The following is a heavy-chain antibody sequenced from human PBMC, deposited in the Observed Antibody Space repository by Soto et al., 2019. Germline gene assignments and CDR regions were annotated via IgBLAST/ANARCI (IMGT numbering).Heavy chain of an antibody. J-gene: IGHJ4*02. CDR1: GYTFTSYA. CDR2: INAGNGNT. V-gene: IGHV1-3*05. CDR3: ARSIVVVTALDY. Sequence: QVQLVQSVAEEKKPGASVKVSCKASGYTFTSYAMHWVRQAPGQRLEWMGWINAGNGNTKYSQKFQGRVTITRDTSASTAYMELSRLRSEDTAVYYCARSIVVVTALDYWGQGTLVTVSS. D-gene: IGHD2-21*02.